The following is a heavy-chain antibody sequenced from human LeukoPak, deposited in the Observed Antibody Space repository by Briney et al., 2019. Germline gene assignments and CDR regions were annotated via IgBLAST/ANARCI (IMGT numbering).Heavy chain of an antibody. J-gene: IGHJ6*02. CDR3: ARHTPQGNYYYGMDV. Sequence: PSETLSLTCNVSGDSISSYYWTWVRQTPEKGLEWIGYIYYSGNTDYNPSLKSRVTISVDTSKNQFSLNLTSVTAADTAVYYCARHTPQGNYYYGMDVWGQGTTVTVSS. CDR2: IYYSGNT. V-gene: IGHV4-59*08. CDR1: GDSISSYY.